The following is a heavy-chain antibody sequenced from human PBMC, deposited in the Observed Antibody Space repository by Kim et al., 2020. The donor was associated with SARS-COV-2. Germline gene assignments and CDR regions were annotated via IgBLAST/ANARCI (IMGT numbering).Heavy chain of an antibody. Sequence: NYAQKFQGRVTMTRDTPISTAYMELSRLRSDDTAVYYCARSRITGTELDYWGQGTLVTVSS. D-gene: IGHD1-20*01. J-gene: IGHJ4*02. V-gene: IGHV1-2*02. CDR3: ARSRITGTELDY.